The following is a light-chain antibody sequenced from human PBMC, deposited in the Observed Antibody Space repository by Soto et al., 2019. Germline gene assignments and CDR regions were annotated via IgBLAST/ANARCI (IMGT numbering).Light chain of an antibody. V-gene: IGKV3-11*01. Sequence: EIVLTQSPATLSLSPGERATLFRSARQWFGRYLIWYQQKPGQAPRLLIYDASIRVTGIPARFTGSGSGTDFTLTISSLDPEDFAVYYCQQRHNWPPLTFGGGTKVEI. J-gene: IGKJ4*02. CDR3: QQRHNWPPLT. CDR1: QWFGRY. CDR2: DAS.